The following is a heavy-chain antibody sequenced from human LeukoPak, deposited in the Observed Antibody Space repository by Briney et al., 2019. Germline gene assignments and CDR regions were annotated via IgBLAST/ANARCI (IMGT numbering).Heavy chain of an antibody. V-gene: IGHV3-11*04. J-gene: IGHJ6*04. CDR3: AELGITMIGGV. D-gene: IGHD3-10*02. Sequence: GGSLRLSCAASGFTLSSYAMSWIRQAPGKGLEWVSYISSSGSTIYYADSVKGRFTISRDNAKNSLYLQMNSLRAEDTAVYYCAELGITMIGGVWGKGTTVTISS. CDR1: GFTLSSYA. CDR2: ISSSGSTI.